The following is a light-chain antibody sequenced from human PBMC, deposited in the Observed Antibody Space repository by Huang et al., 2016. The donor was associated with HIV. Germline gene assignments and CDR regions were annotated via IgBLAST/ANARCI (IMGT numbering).Light chain of an antibody. Sequence: EIVLMQSPGTLSLSPGERATLSCRASQSVSSSYLAWYQQKPGQAPRLLSYGAATRATGVPDRFSGSGSETDFTLTISRLESEDFAVYYCQQYGRSPWTFGQGSKVEIK. CDR2: GAA. CDR1: QSVSSSY. CDR3: QQYGRSPWT. J-gene: IGKJ1*01. V-gene: IGKV3-20*01.